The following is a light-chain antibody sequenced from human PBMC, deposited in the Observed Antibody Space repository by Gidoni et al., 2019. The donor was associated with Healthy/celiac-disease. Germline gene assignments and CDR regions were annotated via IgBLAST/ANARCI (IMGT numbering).Light chain of an antibody. J-gene: IGKJ5*01. Sequence: EIVLTRSPATLSLSPGERATLSCRASQSVSSYLAWYQQKPGQAPRLLIYDASNRATGIPARFSGSGSGTDFTLTISSLEPEDFAVYYCQQRGHWPPTFXQXTRLEIK. CDR2: DAS. CDR3: QQRGHWPPT. CDR1: QSVSSY. V-gene: IGKV3-11*01.